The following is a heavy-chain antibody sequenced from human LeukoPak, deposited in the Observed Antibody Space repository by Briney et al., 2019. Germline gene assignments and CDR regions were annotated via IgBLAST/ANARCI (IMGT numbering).Heavy chain of an antibody. CDR1: GFTFRTYD. D-gene: IGHD3-3*01. Sequence: PGGSLRLSCAASGFTFRTYDMHWVRQVPGKGLEWVAVISYDGLNTEYAASVKGLFTISRDNSKSILYLQMSSLRPEDTAVYYCARGPAFLEWLFAFDIWGQGTMVSASS. CDR2: ISYDGLNT. V-gene: IGHV3-30*04. J-gene: IGHJ3*02. CDR3: ARGPAFLEWLFAFDI.